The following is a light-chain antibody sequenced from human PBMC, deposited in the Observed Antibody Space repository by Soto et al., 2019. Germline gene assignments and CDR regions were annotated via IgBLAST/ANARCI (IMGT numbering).Light chain of an antibody. CDR2: NND. V-gene: IGLV1-44*01. J-gene: IGLJ1*01. CDR1: SSNVGGNS. Sequence: QSVVTQPPSASGTPGQRVTITCSGGSSNVGGNSVSWFQHLPGTAPKLLIYNNDQRPSGVPDRFSGSKSGTSASLAISGLRSKDEADFYCQSYDSSLSVFVFGTGTKVTVL. CDR3: QSYDSSLSVFV.